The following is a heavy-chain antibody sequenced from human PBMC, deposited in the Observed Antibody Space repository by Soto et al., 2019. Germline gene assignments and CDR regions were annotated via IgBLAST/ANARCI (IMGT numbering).Heavy chain of an antibody. CDR2: IYYSGST. Sequence: PSETLSLTCTVSGGSISSGDYYWSWIRQPPGKGLEWIGYIYYSGSTYYNPSLKSRVTISVDTSKNQFSLKLSSVTAADTAVYYCARGRPAWWGSYPITHYYMDVWGKGTTVTVSS. D-gene: IGHD3-16*02. CDR1: GGSISSGDYY. CDR3: ARGRPAWWGSYPITHYYMDV. J-gene: IGHJ6*03. V-gene: IGHV4-30-4*01.